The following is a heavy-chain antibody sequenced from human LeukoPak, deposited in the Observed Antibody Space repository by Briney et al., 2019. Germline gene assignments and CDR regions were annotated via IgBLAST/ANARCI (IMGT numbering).Heavy chain of an antibody. CDR3: AKDWVVVPTFDY. CDR1: GFTFSSDA. CDR2: ISGSGGST. J-gene: IGHJ4*02. Sequence: GGSLRLSCAASGFTFSSDAMSWVRQAPGKGLEWVSAISGSGGSTYYADSVKGRFTISRDNSKNTLYLQMNSLRAEDTAVYYCAKDWVVVPTFDYWGQGTLVTVSS. V-gene: IGHV3-23*01. D-gene: IGHD2-21*01.